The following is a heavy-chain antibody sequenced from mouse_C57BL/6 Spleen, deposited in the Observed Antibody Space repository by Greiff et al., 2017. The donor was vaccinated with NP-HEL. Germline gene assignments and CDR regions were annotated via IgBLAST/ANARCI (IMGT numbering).Heavy chain of an antibody. CDR1: GYTFTDYY. CDR3: ARGEGPEGFDY. Sequence: EVQLQQSGPELVKPGASVKISCKASGYTFTDYYMNWVKQSHGKSLEWIGDINPNNGGTSYNQKFKGKATLTVDKSSSTAYMELRSLTSEDSAVYYWARGEGPEGFDYWGQGTTLTVSS. V-gene: IGHV1-26*01. J-gene: IGHJ2*01. CDR2: INPNNGGT.